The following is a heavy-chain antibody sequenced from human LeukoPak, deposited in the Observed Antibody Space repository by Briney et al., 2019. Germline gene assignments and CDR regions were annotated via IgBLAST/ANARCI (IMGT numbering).Heavy chain of an antibody. CDR3: ARDRNFPAYYFNF. V-gene: IGHV3-33*01. D-gene: IGHD3-10*01. CDR2: IWYDGSEK. J-gene: IGHJ4*02. Sequence: GGSLRLSCAASGFTFRNHGMHWVRQAPGKGLEWLAVIWYDGSEKYYADSVQGRFTVSRDNSKNALYLQLNSLGAEDTAVYYCARDRNFPAYYFNFWGQGALVTVSS. CDR1: GFTFRNHG.